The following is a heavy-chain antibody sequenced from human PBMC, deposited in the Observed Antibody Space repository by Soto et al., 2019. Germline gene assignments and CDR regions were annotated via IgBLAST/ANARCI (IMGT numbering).Heavy chain of an antibody. CDR1: GGSISYEYYH. D-gene: IGHD6-6*01. CDR2: IHYSGST. Sequence: SETLSLTCTVSGGSISYEYYHWTWIRQSPGKGLEWIGYIHYSGSTNYNPSLKSRVTISVDTSKNQFSLKLSSVTAADTAVYYCARSAGWFDPWGQGTLVTVSS. V-gene: IGHV4-30-4*08. CDR3: ARSAGWFDP. J-gene: IGHJ5*02.